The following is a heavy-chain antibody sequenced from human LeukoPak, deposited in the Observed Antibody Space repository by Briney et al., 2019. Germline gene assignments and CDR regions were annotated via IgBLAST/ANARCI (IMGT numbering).Heavy chain of an antibody. J-gene: IGHJ4*02. CDR1: GFTFSSYS. V-gene: IGHV3-21*01. Sequence: PGGSLRLSCAASGFTFSSYSMNWVRQARGKGLEWVSSISSSSSYIYYADSVKGRFTISRDNAKNSLYLQMNSLRAEDTAVYYCARYGSGSYYNDYWGQGTLVTVSS. D-gene: IGHD3-10*01. CDR3: ARYGSGSYYNDY. CDR2: ISSSSSYI.